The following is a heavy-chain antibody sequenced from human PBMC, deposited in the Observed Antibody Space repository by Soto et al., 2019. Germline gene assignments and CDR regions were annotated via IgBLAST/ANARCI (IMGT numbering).Heavy chain of an antibody. Sequence: TXGSLRLSCAASGFTLSSYYMNWVRQAPGKGLEWVSYISSSGSTIYYADSVKGRFTISRDNAKNSLYLQMNSLRAEDTAVYYCARHSLGVVITHPFDYWGQGTLVTVSS. J-gene: IGHJ4*02. CDR3: ARHSLGVVITHPFDY. V-gene: IGHV3-48*03. CDR1: GFTLSSYY. D-gene: IGHD3-3*01. CDR2: ISSSGSTI.